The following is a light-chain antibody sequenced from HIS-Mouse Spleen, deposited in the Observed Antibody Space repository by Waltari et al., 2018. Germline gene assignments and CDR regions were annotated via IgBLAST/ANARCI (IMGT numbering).Light chain of an antibody. V-gene: IGKV1-9*01. CDR2: AAS. J-gene: IGKJ1*01. CDR1: QGISSY. Sequence: DIQMTQSPSAMSASVGDRVTITCRASQGISSYLAWYQQKPGKAPKLLIYAASTLQSGVPSRFSGSGSGTEFTLTISSLQPEYFATYYCQQLNSYPPTFGQGTKVEIK. CDR3: QQLNSYPPT.